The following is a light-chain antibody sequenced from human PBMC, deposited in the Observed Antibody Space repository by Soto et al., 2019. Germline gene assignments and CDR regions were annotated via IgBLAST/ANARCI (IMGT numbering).Light chain of an antibody. CDR1: QNIGSY. Sequence: DIQMTQSPSSLSASVGDRVTITCRASQNIGSYLNWYQHKPGKAPNLLIYAASSLQSGVPSRFSGSGSGTDFTLTIGSLQPEDFATYYCEQSFSAPLVTFGGGTKVEIK. CDR2: AAS. CDR3: EQSFSAPLVT. J-gene: IGKJ4*01. V-gene: IGKV1-39*01.